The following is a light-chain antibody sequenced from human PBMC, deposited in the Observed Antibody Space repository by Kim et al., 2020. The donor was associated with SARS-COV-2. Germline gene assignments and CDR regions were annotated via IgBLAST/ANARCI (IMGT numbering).Light chain of an antibody. J-gene: IGKJ1*01. CDR3: QQYSNWPT. CDR1: QSVSSN. V-gene: IGKV3-15*01. CDR2: GAS. Sequence: EIVMTQSPATLSVSPGERVTLSCRASQSVSSNLAWYQQKPGQAPSLLIYGASTRATGVPARFSGSGSGTEFTLTISSLQSEDSALYYCQQYSNWPTFGQGTKVDIK.